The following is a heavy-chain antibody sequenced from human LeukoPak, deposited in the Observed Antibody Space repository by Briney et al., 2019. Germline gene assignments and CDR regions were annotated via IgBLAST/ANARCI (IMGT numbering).Heavy chain of an antibody. V-gene: IGHV3-7*01. J-gene: IGHJ4*02. D-gene: IGHD6-19*01. CDR2: IKPDGSEK. CDR1: GFTFSSYE. CDR3: ARDASALY. Sequence: GGSLRLSCAASGFTFSSYEMNWVRQAPGKGLEWVASIKPDGSEKYYLDSVKGRFTISRDNARDSLYLQMNSLRDDDTSVYFCARDASALYWGRGTLVTVSS.